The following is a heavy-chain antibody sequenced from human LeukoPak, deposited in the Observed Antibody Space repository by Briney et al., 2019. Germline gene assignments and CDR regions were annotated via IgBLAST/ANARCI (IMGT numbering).Heavy chain of an antibody. V-gene: IGHV1-3*01. J-gene: IGHJ4*02. CDR2: TNPGNGNT. Sequence: ASVKVSCKASGYTFTSYAMHWVRQTPGQRLEWRGWTNPGNGNTKYSQKFQGRVTITRDTSASTAYMELSSLRSEDTAVYYCARAIRVYSSGWYDGYYFDYWGQGTLVTVSS. CDR1: GYTFTSYA. D-gene: IGHD6-19*01. CDR3: ARAIRVYSSGWYDGYYFDY.